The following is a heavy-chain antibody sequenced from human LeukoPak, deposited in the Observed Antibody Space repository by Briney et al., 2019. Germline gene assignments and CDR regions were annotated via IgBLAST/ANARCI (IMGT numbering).Heavy chain of an antibody. D-gene: IGHD1-26*01. CDR1: GDSISTSNSY. CDR3: AKSGGYGLIDY. J-gene: IGHJ4*02. V-gene: IGHV4-39*01. CDR2: IYYSGNT. Sequence: SETLSLTCTVSGDSISTSNSYWGWIRQPPGKGLEWIGSIYYSGNTYYNASLKSRVTISIETSKNQISLRLNSVTAADTAIYYCAKSGGYGLIDYWGQGTLVTVSS.